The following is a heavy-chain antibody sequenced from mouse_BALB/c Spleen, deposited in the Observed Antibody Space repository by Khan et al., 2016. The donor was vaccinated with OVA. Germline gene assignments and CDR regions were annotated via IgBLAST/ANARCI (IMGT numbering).Heavy chain of an antibody. CDR3: ARPFYNSAWFAY. Sequence: VQLQESGPGLVAPSQTLSITCTVSGFSLSNYGVHWVRQPPGKGLEWLGVIWAGGSTNHNSALMSRLTISKDNSKSQVFLKMNSLQTDDTAMYYFARPFYNSAWFAYWGQGTLVTVSA. J-gene: IGHJ3*01. CDR2: IWAGGST. D-gene: IGHD1-3*01. V-gene: IGHV2-9*02. CDR1: GFSLSNYG.